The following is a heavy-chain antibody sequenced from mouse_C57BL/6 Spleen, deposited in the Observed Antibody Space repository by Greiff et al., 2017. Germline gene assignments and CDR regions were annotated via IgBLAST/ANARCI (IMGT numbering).Heavy chain of an antibody. CDR1: GYSFTGYY. J-gene: IGHJ4*01. V-gene: IGHV1-42*01. Sequence: EVKLQESGPELVKPGASVKISCKASGYSFTGYYMNWVKQSPEKSLEWIGEINPSTGGTTYNQKFKAKATLTVDKSSITAYMQLKSLTSEDSAVYYCARSAYYSNYNYAMDYWCQGTSVTVSS. CDR3: ARSAYYSNYNYAMDY. D-gene: IGHD2-5*01. CDR2: INPSTGGT.